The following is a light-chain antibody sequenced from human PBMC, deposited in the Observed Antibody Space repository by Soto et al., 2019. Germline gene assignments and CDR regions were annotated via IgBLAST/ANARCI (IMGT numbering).Light chain of an antibody. CDR1: SSDVGGYNF. J-gene: IGLJ1*01. CDR3: SSYGGSNNLV. V-gene: IGLV2-8*01. Sequence: QTVITQPPSSSWSPGQSVTISCTGTSSDVGGYNFVSWYQQYPGKAPKLIIYEVTKRPSGVPDRFSASKSGNTASLTVSGLQTDDEADYYCSSYGGSNNLVFGTGTKVTV. CDR2: EVT.